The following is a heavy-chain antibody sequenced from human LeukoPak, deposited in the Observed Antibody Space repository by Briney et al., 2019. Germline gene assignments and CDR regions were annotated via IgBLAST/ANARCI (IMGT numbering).Heavy chain of an antibody. CDR3: ARYYGDYPYIDY. Sequence: GASVKVSCKASGYTFTGYYMHWVRQAPGQGLEWMGWINPNSGGTNYAQKFQGKVTMTRDTSISTAYMELSRLRSDDTAVYYCARYYGDYPYIDYWGQGTLVTVSS. CDR1: GYTFTGYY. D-gene: IGHD4-17*01. J-gene: IGHJ4*02. CDR2: INPNSGGT. V-gene: IGHV1-2*02.